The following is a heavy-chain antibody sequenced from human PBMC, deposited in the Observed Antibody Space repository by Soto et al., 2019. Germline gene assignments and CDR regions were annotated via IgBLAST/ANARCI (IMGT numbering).Heavy chain of an antibody. CDR3: AKDDFTDRGDDYFDY. Sequence: GSLRLSCAASGFSFTNFAMSWVRQAPGKGLEWVAGIGASGDITWYADSVKGRLSISRDNSKNTLYLQLNSLRFEDTAVYYCAKDDFTDRGDDYFDYWGPGTLVTASS. J-gene: IGHJ4*02. D-gene: IGHD2-21*02. V-gene: IGHV3-23*01. CDR2: IGASGDIT. CDR1: GFSFTNFA.